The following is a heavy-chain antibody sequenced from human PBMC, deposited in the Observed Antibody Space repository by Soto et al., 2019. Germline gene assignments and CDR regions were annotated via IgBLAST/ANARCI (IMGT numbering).Heavy chain of an antibody. Sequence: GGSLILSCAASGFTFSSYWMHWVRQAPGKGLVWVSRINSDGSSTSYADSVKGRFTISRDNAKNTLYLQMNSLRAEDTAVYYCASYSSGWYSRVYWGQGTLVTVSS. CDR3: ASYSSGWYSRVY. CDR2: INSDGSST. D-gene: IGHD6-19*01. CDR1: GFTFSSYW. J-gene: IGHJ4*02. V-gene: IGHV3-74*01.